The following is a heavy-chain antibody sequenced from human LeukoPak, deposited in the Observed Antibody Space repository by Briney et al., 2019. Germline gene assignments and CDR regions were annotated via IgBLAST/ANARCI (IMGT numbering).Heavy chain of an antibody. V-gene: IGHV3-53*01. Sequence: GGSLRLSYAASGFTVSSNYMSWVRQAPGKGLEWVSVIYSGGSTYYADSVKGRFTISRDNSKNTLYLQMNSLRAEDTAVYYCARELGSGSFDYWGQGTLVTVSS. J-gene: IGHJ4*02. D-gene: IGHD6-19*01. CDR2: IYSGGST. CDR1: GFTVSSNY. CDR3: ARELGSGSFDY.